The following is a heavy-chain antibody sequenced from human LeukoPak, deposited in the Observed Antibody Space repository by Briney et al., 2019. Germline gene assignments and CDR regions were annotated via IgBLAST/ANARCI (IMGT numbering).Heavy chain of an antibody. CDR3: ASFRYSSSWSPLDY. J-gene: IGHJ4*02. CDR1: GYTYSTYD. Sequence: VASVKVSCKASGYTYSTYDIHWVRQAPGQRLEWMGWINVGNGHTKYSQTFQDRVTITRDRSANTAYMELSSLRSEDTAVYYCASFRYSSSWSPLDYWGQGTRVTVSS. CDR2: INVGNGHT. D-gene: IGHD6-13*01. V-gene: IGHV1-3*01.